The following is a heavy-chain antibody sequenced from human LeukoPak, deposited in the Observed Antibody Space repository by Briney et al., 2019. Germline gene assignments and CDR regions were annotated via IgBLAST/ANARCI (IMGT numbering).Heavy chain of an antibody. CDR2: IYYSGST. D-gene: IGHD5-18*01. V-gene: IGHV4-39*07. CDR3: AGSHKAMAGEGLFDY. Sequence: PSETLSLTCTVSGGSISSSSYYWGWIRQPPGKGLEWIGSIYYSGSTYYNPSLKSRVTISVDTSKNQFSLKLSSVTAADTAVYYCAGSHKAMAGEGLFDYWGQGTLVTVSS. CDR1: GGSISSSSYY. J-gene: IGHJ4*02.